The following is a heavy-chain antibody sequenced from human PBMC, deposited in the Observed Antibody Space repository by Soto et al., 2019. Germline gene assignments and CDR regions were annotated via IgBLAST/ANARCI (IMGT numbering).Heavy chain of an antibody. V-gene: IGHV5-51*01. J-gene: IGHJ6*02. CDR2: IYPGDSDT. D-gene: IGHD2-15*01. CDR1: VYSFTSHW. CDR3: ARRHCSGGSCYHYGMDV. Sequence: GESLKISCEGSVYSFTSHWIGWVRQMPGKGLEWMGIIYPGDSDTRYSPSFQGQVTISADKSISTAYLQWSSLKASDTAMYYCARRHCSGGSCYHYGMDVWGQGTTVTVSS.